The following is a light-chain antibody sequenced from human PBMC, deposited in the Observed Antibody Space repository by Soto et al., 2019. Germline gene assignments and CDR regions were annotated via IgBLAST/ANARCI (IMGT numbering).Light chain of an antibody. Sequence: EIVMTHSPATLSVSPGERATLSCRASQSVSSNLAWYQQKPGQAPRLLIYVASTRATGIPARFSGSGSGTEFTLTISSLQSEDFAVSHCQQYNNWPQLTFGGGTKVEIK. CDR2: VAS. J-gene: IGKJ4*01. CDR3: QQYNNWPQLT. V-gene: IGKV3-15*01. CDR1: QSVSSN.